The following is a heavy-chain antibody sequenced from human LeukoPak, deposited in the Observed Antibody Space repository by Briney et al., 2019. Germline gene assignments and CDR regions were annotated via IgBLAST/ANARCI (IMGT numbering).Heavy chain of an antibody. CDR2: INQDGSEK. D-gene: IGHD3-10*01. CDR3: AREGLVRGVIIGVDV. J-gene: IGHJ6*04. Sequence: GGSLRLSCTASGFTFSRYWMSWVRQAPGKGLEWVANINQDGSEKASVDSVKGRFTISRDNAKNSLYLQMNSLRAEDTAVYYCAREGLVRGVIIGVDVWGKGTTVTVSS. CDR1: GFTFSRYW. V-gene: IGHV3-7*03.